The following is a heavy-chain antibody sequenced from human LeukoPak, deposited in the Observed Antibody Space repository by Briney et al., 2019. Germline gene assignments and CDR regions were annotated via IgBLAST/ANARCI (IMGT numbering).Heavy chain of an antibody. J-gene: IGHJ3*02. CDR2: IYYSGST. CDR3: ARVSSGWYLSAFDI. Sequence: SETLSLTCTVSGGSISSYYWSWIRQPPGKGLEWIGDIYYSGSTNYNPSLKSRVTISVDTSKNQFSLKLSSVTAADTAVYYCARVSSGWYLSAFDIWGQGTMVTVSS. CDR1: GGSISSYY. V-gene: IGHV4-59*08. D-gene: IGHD6-19*01.